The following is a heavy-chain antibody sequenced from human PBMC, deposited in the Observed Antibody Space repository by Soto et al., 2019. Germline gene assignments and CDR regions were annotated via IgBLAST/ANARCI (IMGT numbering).Heavy chain of an antibody. J-gene: IGHJ4*02. CDR3: AHISDPGYFDH. CDR1: GFSLGTSGLS. Sequence: SGPTLVNPTQTLTLTCSFSGFSLGTSGLSVGWIRQPPGKALEWLALIFWDDDKRYSPSLKSRLTITKDTSTNQVVLTMTNMDPVDTATYYCAHISDPGYFDHWGQGTLVTVSS. V-gene: IGHV2-5*02. CDR2: IFWDDDK.